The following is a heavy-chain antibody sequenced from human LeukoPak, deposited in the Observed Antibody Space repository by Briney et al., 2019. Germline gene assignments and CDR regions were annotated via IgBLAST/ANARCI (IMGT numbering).Heavy chain of an antibody. CDR3: ARELRSDFEGYFDY. CDR2: INHSGST. CDR1: GGSFSGYY. J-gene: IGHJ4*02. D-gene: IGHD3-9*01. V-gene: IGHV4-34*01. Sequence: SETLSLTCAVYGGSFSGYYWSWIRQPPGKGLEWIGEINHSGSTNYNPSLKSRVTISVDTSKNQFSLKLSSVTAADTAVYYCARELRSDFEGYFDYWGQGTLVTVSS.